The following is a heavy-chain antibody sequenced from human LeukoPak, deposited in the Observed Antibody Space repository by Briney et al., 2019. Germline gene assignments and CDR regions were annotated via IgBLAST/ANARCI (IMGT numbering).Heavy chain of an antibody. D-gene: IGHD6-19*01. Sequence: PGGSLRLSCAASGFIFSNSAMHWVRQAPGKGLEWVAVISYDGSNKYYADSVKGRFTISRDNSKNTLYLRINSLRAEDTAVYYCAKDIEEWLVKGGGCFDYWGQGTLVTVSS. J-gene: IGHJ4*02. V-gene: IGHV3-30*18. CDR1: GFIFSNSA. CDR2: ISYDGSNK. CDR3: AKDIEEWLVKGGGCFDY.